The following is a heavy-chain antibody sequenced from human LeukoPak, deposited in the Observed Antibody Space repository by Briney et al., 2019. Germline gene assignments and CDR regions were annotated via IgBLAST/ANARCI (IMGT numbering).Heavy chain of an antibody. CDR2: IYYSGST. Sequence: PSETLSLTCTVSGGSISGYNWSWIRQSPGKGLEWIGYIYYSGSTNYDPSLKSRVTLSLDTSKNQFSLKLSSVTAADTAVYYCAKNIAVTGTYSYSDYGGQGPLVTVSS. D-gene: IGHD6-19*01. CDR1: GGSISGYN. J-gene: IGHJ4*02. CDR3: AKNIAVTGTYSYSDY. V-gene: IGHV4-59*08.